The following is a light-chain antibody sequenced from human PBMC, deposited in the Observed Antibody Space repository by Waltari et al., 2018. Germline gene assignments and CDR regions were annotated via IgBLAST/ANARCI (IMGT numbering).Light chain of an antibody. CDR3: AAWDDSLSGPWV. J-gene: IGLJ3*02. Sequence: QSVLTQPASASGTPGQRVTISCSGSRSTLGVNHVFWYQHLPGTAPKLLIYSTDQRPSGVPDRFSGSKSGTSASLAISGLRSEDEADYYCAAWDDSLSGPWVFGGGTKVTVL. V-gene: IGLV1-47*02. CDR1: RSTLGVNH. CDR2: STD.